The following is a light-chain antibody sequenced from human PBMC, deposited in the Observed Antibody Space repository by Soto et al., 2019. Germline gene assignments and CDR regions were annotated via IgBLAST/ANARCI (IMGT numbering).Light chain of an antibody. CDR2: NTN. Sequence: QAVVTQEPSFSVSPGRTVTLTCGLSSGSVSTSYYPSWYQQTPGQAPRTLIYNTNTRSSGVPDRFSGSILGNKAALTITGAQADDESDYYCVLYMGSGTWVFGGGTQLPS. V-gene: IGLV8-61*01. CDR3: VLYMGSGTWV. CDR1: SGSVSTSYY. J-gene: IGLJ3*02.